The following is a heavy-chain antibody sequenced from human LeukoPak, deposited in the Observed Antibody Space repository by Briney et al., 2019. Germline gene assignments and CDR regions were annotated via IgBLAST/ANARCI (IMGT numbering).Heavy chain of an antibody. Sequence: QTGGSLRLSCAASGFTFSSYAMSWVRQAPGKGLEWVSAISGSGGSTYYADSVKGRLTISRDNSKNTLYLQMNSLRAEDTAVYYCAKDGILEWLYTQYYFDYWGQGTLVTVSS. CDR3: AKDGILEWLYTQYYFDY. CDR2: ISGSGGST. J-gene: IGHJ4*02. CDR1: GFTFSSYA. V-gene: IGHV3-23*01. D-gene: IGHD3-3*01.